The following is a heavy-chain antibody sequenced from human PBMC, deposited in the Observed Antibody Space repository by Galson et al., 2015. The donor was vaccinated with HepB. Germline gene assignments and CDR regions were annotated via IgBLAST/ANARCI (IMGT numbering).Heavy chain of an antibody. J-gene: IGHJ4*02. CDR3: ARGGTDFSRGYPSRRNYLDS. Sequence: LSLTCAVYGGSFSAYYWTWIRQPPGKGLEWIGEINHSGSSTYSPSLKSRVTVSVDTSKNQFSLKLTSVTAADTAVYFCARGGTDFSRGYPSRRNYLDSWGQGTLVIVSS. CDR1: GGSFSAYY. V-gene: IGHV4-34*01. CDR2: INHSGSS. D-gene: IGHD3-3*01.